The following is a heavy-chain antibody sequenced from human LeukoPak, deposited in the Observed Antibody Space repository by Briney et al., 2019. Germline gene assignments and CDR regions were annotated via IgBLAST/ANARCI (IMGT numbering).Heavy chain of an antibody. CDR2: IKSKGAGGTT. D-gene: IGHD3-9*01. V-gene: IGHV3-15*07. CDR1: GFSFSSTW. CDR3: ARDWYHAFDF. J-gene: IGHJ3*01. Sequence: GGSLRLSCVASGFSFSSTWMNWVRQAPGKGLEWVGRIKSKGAGGTTDYAAPVKGRFTISRDDSKNTVYLQMNSLKIEDTAVYYCARDWYHAFDFWGQGTMVTVSS.